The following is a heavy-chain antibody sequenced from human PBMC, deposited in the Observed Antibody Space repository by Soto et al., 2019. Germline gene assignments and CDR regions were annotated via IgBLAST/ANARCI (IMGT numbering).Heavy chain of an antibody. D-gene: IGHD5-18*01. V-gene: IGHV4-31*03. CDR2: IHYGGST. Sequence: QVQLQESGPRLVKPSHTLSLTCTVSGGSISSGGYSWTWIRQHPGKALEWIGYIHYGGSTYYNPALKCRVTISVDTSKNPSSLRLNSVTAADTAGYYCGREGRGGNSYVVDVFDMWGQGTMVTVSS. CDR3: GREGRGGNSYVVDVFDM. CDR1: GGSISSGGYS. J-gene: IGHJ3*02.